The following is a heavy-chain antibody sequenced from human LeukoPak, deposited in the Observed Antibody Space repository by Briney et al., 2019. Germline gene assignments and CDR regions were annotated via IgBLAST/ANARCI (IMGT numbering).Heavy chain of an antibody. CDR1: GFTFDDYA. CDR2: ISWNSGSI. V-gene: IGHV3-9*01. J-gene: IGHJ4*02. CDR3: AKMRRGGSTGDFDY. Sequence: PGRSLRLSCAASGFTFDDYAMHWVRQAPGKGLEWVSGISWNSGSIGYADSVKGRFTISRDNAKNSLYLQMNSLRAEDTALYYCAKMRRGGSTGDFDYWGQGTLVTVSS. D-gene: IGHD3-16*01.